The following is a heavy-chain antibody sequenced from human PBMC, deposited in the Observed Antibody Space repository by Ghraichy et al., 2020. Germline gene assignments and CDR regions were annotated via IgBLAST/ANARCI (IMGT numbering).Heavy chain of an antibody. Sequence: LTCAASGFTFSSYAMSWVRQAPGRGLEWVSLISGSGATTYYGDSVKGRFTISRDNSKNTLYLQMNSLRAEDTAVYYCAKSPYCSSPSCYTDYWGQGTLVTVSS. D-gene: IGHD2-2*02. CDR3: AKSPYCSSPSCYTDY. J-gene: IGHJ4*02. CDR1: GFTFSSYA. V-gene: IGHV3-23*01. CDR2: ISGSGATT.